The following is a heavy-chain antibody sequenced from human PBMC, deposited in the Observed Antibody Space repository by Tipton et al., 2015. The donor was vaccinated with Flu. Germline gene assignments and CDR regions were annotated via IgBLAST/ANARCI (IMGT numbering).Heavy chain of an antibody. J-gene: IGHJ2*01. CDR2: IFYSGGN. CDR1: GGSVNSAGYF. Sequence: TLSLTCTVSGGSVNSAGYFWSWIRQHPGKGLEWIGYIFYSGGNYYNPSLNSRVTISVDTSKNQFSLTLTSVTAADTAVYYCAREGGKTVAFLGLDIWGRGTLVTVSS. D-gene: IGHD6-19*01. CDR3: AREGGKTVAFLGLDI. V-gene: IGHV4-31*03.